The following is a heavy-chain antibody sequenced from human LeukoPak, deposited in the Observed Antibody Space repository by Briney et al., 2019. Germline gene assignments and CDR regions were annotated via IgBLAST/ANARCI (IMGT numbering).Heavy chain of an antibody. V-gene: IGHV5-51*01. CDR3: ARPSYGASDY. Sequence: PGESLQISCKGSGYRFTKSWIGWVRQMPGKGLEWLGIIYPDDSRTRYSPPFQGQVTISVDKSITTAYLQWTSLKASDTAMYYCARPSYGASDYWGQGTLVTVSS. CDR2: IYPDDSRT. J-gene: IGHJ4*02. CDR1: GYRFTKSW. D-gene: IGHD4-17*01.